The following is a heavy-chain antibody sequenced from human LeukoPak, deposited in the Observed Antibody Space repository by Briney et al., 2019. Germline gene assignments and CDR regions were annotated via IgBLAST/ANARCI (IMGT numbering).Heavy chain of an antibody. CDR1: GFTFSSYA. Sequence: RGSLRLSCAASGFTFSSYAMSWVRQAPGKGLEWVSAISGSGGSTYYADSVKGRFTISRDNSKNTLYLQMNSLRAEDTAVYYCAKALKVAGGALDYWGQGTLVTVSS. D-gene: IGHD5-12*01. J-gene: IGHJ4*02. V-gene: IGHV3-23*01. CDR3: AKALKVAGGALDY. CDR2: ISGSGGST.